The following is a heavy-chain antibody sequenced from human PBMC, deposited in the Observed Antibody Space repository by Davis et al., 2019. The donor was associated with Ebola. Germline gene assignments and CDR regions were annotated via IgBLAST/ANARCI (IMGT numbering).Heavy chain of an antibody. D-gene: IGHD3-22*01. CDR3: ARAMMGSSGYYY. CDR1: GGTFSSYA. J-gene: IGHJ4*02. Sequence: SVKVSCKASGGTFSSYAISWVRQAPGQGLEWMGGIIPIFGTANYAQKFQGRVTITADESTSTAYMELRSLRSDDTAVYYCARAMMGSSGYYYWGQGTLVTVSS. CDR2: IIPIFGTA. V-gene: IGHV1-69*13.